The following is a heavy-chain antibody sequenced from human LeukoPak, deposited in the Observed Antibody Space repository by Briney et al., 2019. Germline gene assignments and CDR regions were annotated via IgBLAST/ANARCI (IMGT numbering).Heavy chain of an antibody. D-gene: IGHD2-2*01. Sequence: PSETLSLTCTVSGGSICSSYWTWIRQPAGKGLEWIGRIYSSGSTNYNPSLKSRLTMSVDTSRNQFSLKLNSVTAADTAVYYCASECFSSICPYNNMDVWGQGTPVTVSS. J-gene: IGHJ6*02. CDR2: IYSSGST. CDR3: ASECFSSICPYNNMDV. CDR1: GGSICSSY. V-gene: IGHV4-4*07.